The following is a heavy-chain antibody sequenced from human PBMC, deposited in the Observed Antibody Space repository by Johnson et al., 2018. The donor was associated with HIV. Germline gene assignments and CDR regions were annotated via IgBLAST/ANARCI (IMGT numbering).Heavy chain of an antibody. D-gene: IGHD3-10*01. Sequence: QVQLVESGGGLVQPGGSLRLSCAASGFTFSSYAMSWVRQAPGKGLEWVAVISYDGSNKYYADSVKGRFTISRDNAKNSLYLQMNILRAEDTAVYYCARAPEVRGVDAFDVWGQGTMVTVSS. V-gene: IGHV3-30-3*01. CDR1: GFTFSSYA. J-gene: IGHJ3*01. CDR2: ISYDGSNK. CDR3: ARAPEVRGVDAFDV.